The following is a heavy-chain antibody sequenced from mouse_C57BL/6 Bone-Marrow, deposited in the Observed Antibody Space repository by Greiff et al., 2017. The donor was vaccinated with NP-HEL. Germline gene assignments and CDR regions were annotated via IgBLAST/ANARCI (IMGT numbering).Heavy chain of an antibody. CDR2: IHPNSGST. CDR3: ARPDYDYDPFYWYFDV. CDR1: GYTFTSYW. J-gene: IGHJ1*03. D-gene: IGHD2-4*01. Sequence: QVHVKQSGAELVKPGASVKLSCKASGYTFTSYWMHWVKQRPGQGLEWIGMIHPNSGSTNYNEKFKSKATLTVDKSSSTAYMQLSSLTSEDSAVYYCARPDYDYDPFYWYFDVWGTGTTVTVSS. V-gene: IGHV1-64*01.